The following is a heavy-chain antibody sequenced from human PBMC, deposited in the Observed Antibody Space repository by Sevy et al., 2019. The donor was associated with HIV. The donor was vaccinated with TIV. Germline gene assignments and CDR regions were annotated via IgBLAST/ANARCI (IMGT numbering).Heavy chain of an antibody. Sequence: GGSLRLSCAASAFTVSSNYMSWVRQGPGEGLEWVSVVYSTGRTFYADSVKGRFTLSRDNSKNTLYLQMNSLRAEDTAVYYCARATSSGRYWAFDYWGQGTLVTVSS. D-gene: IGHD6-19*01. CDR2: VYSTGRT. CDR3: ARATSSGRYWAFDY. CDR1: AFTVSSNY. J-gene: IGHJ4*02. V-gene: IGHV3-53*01.